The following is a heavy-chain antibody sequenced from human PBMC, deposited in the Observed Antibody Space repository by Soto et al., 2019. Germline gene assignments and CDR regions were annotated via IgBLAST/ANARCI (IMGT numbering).Heavy chain of an antibody. CDR3: AKGGGSCCFEY. Sequence: LRLSCAASGFTFSTYAMSWVRQAPGKGLEWVSAISGSGSNSTFYGDSVKGRFTISRDNSKNTLYLQMNSLGAEDTAVYYCAKGGGSCCFEYWGQGTLVTVSS. CDR1: GFTFSTYA. V-gene: IGHV3-23*01. J-gene: IGHJ4*02. CDR2: ISGSGSNST. D-gene: IGHD2-15*01.